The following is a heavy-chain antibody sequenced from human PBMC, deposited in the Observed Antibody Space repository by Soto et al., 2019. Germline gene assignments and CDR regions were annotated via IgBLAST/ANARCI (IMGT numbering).Heavy chain of an antibody. CDR3: PRRARPDFYSMDF. V-gene: IGHV3-64*01. CDR2: ISSNGVGT. CDR1: GFTLSGYA. D-gene: IGHD6-6*01. J-gene: IGHJ6*03. Sequence: EVQLAESGGGLAQPGGSLRLSCAASGFTLSGYAMDWVRQAPGKGLEYVSGISSNGVGTYYANSVQGRFTISRDNSKNPVFRQRGRLSPENMAVYSWPRRARPDFYSMDFW.